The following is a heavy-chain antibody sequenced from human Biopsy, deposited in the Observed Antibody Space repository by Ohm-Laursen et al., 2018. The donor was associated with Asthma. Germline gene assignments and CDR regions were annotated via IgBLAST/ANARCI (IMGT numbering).Heavy chain of an antibody. CDR1: GFTFSSYG. CDR3: ARKAPHGDYDFDY. J-gene: IGHJ4*02. V-gene: IGHV3-33*01. D-gene: IGHD4-17*01. CDR2: IWYDGSDK. Sequence: SLRLSCAASGFTFSSYGMHWVRQAPGKGLEWVAVIWYDGSDKYYADSVKGRFTISRDNSKNTLYLQMNSLRAEDTAVYYCARKAPHGDYDFDYWGQGTLVTVSS.